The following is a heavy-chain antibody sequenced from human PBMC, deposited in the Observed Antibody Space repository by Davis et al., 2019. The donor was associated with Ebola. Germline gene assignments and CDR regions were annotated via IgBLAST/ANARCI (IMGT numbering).Heavy chain of an antibody. Sequence: ASVKVSCKASGYTFMRHGISWVRQAPGQGLERLGWITTHNNNTHSTKNLQGRLTMTTDASTSTAYLELRGLRSDDTAVYYCARGLGVFGVVPDAFDVWGQGTMVTTSS. V-gene: IGHV1-18*01. CDR1: GYTFMRHG. D-gene: IGHD3-3*01. J-gene: IGHJ3*01. CDR3: ARGLGVFGVVPDAFDV. CDR2: ITTHNNNT.